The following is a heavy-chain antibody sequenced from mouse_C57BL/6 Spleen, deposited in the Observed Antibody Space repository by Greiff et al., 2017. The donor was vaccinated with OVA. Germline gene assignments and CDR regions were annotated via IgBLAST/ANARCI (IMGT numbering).Heavy chain of an antibody. CDR1: GFTFSDFY. CDR3: ARDDRLDGYFDV. CDR2: SRNKANDYTT. Sequence: EVKLMESGGGLVQSGRSLRLSCATSGFTFSDFYMEWVRQAPGKGLEWIAASRNKANDYTTEYSASVKGRFIVSRETSQSILYLQMNALRAEDTAIYYCARDDRLDGYFDVWGTGTTVTVSS. V-gene: IGHV7-1*01. J-gene: IGHJ1*03.